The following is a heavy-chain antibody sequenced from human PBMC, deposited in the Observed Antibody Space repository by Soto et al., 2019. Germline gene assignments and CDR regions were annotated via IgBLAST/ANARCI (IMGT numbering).Heavy chain of an antibody. CDR3: PRRPVAADGTRSFDI. Sequence: VESLTISCKVSGYSFTSYRISWVLQMPGKGLEWMGRIDASDSYTNYSPSFQGHVTISADKSISTAYLQWSSLKASDTAMYYCPRRPVAADGTRSFDIWGQGTMVTVSS. D-gene: IGHD6-13*01. V-gene: IGHV5-10-1*01. J-gene: IGHJ3*02. CDR2: IDASDSYT. CDR1: GYSFTSYR.